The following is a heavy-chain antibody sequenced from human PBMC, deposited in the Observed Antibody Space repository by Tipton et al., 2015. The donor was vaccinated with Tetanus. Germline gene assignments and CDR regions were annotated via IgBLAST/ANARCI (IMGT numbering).Heavy chain of an antibody. CDR3: ARRRSAILSGSYHWYFDI. V-gene: IGHV5-51*01. Sequence: QLVQSGTEVKKPGESLKISCRGSGYNFTHYSVGWVRQMPGKGLEWVGIIDPRDSETFQGHVTISADKSISTAHLRWSSLEASDTAIYYCARRRSAILSGSYHWYFDIWGRGTLVIVSS. CDR2: IDPRDSET. J-gene: IGHJ2*01. D-gene: IGHD3-9*01. CDR1: GYNFTHYS.